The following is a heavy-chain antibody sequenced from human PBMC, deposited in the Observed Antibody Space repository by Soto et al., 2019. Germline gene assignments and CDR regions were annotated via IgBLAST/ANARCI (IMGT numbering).Heavy chain of an antibody. V-gene: IGHV4-4*02. Sequence: QVQLQESGPGLVKPSGTLSLTCAVSGGSISSSNWWSWVRQPPGKGLEWIGEIYHSGSTNYNPSPKSRVTISVDKSKNQFSLKLSSVTAADTAVYYCASNYYGSGSYPHYFDYWGQGTLVTVSS. D-gene: IGHD3-10*01. CDR1: GGSISSSNW. CDR3: ASNYYGSGSYPHYFDY. CDR2: IYHSGST. J-gene: IGHJ4*02.